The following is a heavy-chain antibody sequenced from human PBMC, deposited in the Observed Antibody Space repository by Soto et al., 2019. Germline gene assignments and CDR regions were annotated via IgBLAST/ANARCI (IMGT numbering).Heavy chain of an antibody. CDR1: GYTFTSYG. Sequence: ASVKVSCKASGYTFTSYGISWVRQAPGQGLEWMGWISAYNGNTNYAQKLQGRVTMTTDTSTSTAYMELRSLRSDDTAVYYCARDVIFGLVEGGFVPWGEGTLVTVSS. CDR2: ISAYNGNT. CDR3: ARDVIFGLVEGGFVP. D-gene: IGHD3-3*01. V-gene: IGHV1-18*01. J-gene: IGHJ5*02.